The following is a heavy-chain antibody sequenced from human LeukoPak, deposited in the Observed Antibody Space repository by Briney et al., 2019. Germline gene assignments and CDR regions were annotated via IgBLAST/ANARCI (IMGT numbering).Heavy chain of an antibody. Sequence: SETLSLTCTVSGGSISSSSYYWGWIRQPPGKGLEWIGSVYYSGSTYYNPSLKSRVTISVDTSKNQFSLKLGSVTAADTAVYYCARFNAVQNVLYDYWGQGTLVTVSS. V-gene: IGHV4-39*01. D-gene: IGHD2-8*01. CDR3: ARFNAVQNVLYDY. CDR2: VYYSGST. J-gene: IGHJ4*02. CDR1: GGSISSSSYY.